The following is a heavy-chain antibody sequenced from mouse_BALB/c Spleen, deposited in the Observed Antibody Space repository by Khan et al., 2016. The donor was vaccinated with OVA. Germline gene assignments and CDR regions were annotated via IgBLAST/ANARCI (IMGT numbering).Heavy chain of an antibody. CDR3: ARPPYFSYSLDH. J-gene: IGHJ4*01. Sequence: QIQLVQSGPEMKKPGETVKISCKASGHTFTNYGMNWVKQSPGKALKWMGWINTFTGEPTYADDFKGRFAFSLETSANTASLQINNLKNEDTATYFCARPPYFSYSLDHWGQGTSVTVSS. D-gene: IGHD2-12*01. CDR1: GHTFTNYG. CDR2: INTFTGEP. V-gene: IGHV9-3-1*01.